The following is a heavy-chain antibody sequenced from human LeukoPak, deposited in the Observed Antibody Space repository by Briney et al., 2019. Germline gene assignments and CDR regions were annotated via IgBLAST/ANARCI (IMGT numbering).Heavy chain of an antibody. CDR2: INPNSGGT. CDR1: GYTFTGYY. D-gene: IGHD3-16*01. Sequence: ASVKVSCKASGYTFTGYYMHWVRRAPGQGLEWMGWINPNSGGTNYAQKFQGRVTMTRDTSISTAYMELSRLRSDDTAVYYCARAFRGVTLPDAFDIWGQGTMVTVSS. J-gene: IGHJ3*02. V-gene: IGHV1-2*02. CDR3: ARAFRGVTLPDAFDI.